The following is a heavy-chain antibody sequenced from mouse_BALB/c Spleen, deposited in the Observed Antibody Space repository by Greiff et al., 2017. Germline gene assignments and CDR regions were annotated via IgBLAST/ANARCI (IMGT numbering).Heavy chain of an antibody. CDR3: ARENYGSSPKFAY. CDR2: INPYNGGT. V-gene: IGHV1-18*01. CDR1: GYSFTGYT. J-gene: IGHJ3*01. Sequence: VQLQQSGPELVKPGASLKISCKASGYSFTGYTMNWVKQSHGKNLEWIGLINPYNGGTSYNQKFKGKATLTVDKSSSTAYMELLSLTSEDSAVYYCARENYGSSPKFAYWGQGTLVTVSA. D-gene: IGHD1-1*01.